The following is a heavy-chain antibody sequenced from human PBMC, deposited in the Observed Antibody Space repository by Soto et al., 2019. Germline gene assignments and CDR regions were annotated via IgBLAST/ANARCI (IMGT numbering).Heavy chain of an antibody. Sequence: GGSLRLSCAASGFTFSSYWMHWVRQDPGKGLVWVSSIRTSGTGTQYADSVKGRFTISRDNSKNTLYLQMNSLRAEDTAVYYCAKARAQYYDFWSGYPVDYWGQGTLVTVSS. V-gene: IGHV3-74*03. J-gene: IGHJ4*02. CDR2: IRTSGTGT. CDR3: AKARAQYYDFWSGYPVDY. D-gene: IGHD3-3*01. CDR1: GFTFSSYW.